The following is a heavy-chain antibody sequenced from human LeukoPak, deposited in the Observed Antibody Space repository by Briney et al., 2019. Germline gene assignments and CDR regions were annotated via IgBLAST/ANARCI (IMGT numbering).Heavy chain of an antibody. J-gene: IGHJ4*02. Sequence: GGSLRLSCAASGFTFTTYAMTWVRQAPGKGLEWVSHITASGTAMFYADSVKGRFTISRDNAKNSLYLQMNSLRDEDTAVYYCASSGSYRFDYWGQGTLVTVSS. CDR3: ASSGSYRFDY. V-gene: IGHV3-48*02. D-gene: IGHD1-26*01. CDR2: ITASGTAM. CDR1: GFTFTTYA.